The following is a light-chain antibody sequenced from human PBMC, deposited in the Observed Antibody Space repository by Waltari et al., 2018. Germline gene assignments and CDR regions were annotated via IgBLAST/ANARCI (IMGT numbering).Light chain of an antibody. CDR1: QSISKY. J-gene: IGKJ1*01. V-gene: IGKV3-20*01. CDR2: AVS. Sequence: VLTQSPGTLSLSPGERDTLSCRDSQSISKYLVWYQQRPGHATRHLICAVSTRAAGIPERFSGRGYGTYFTLTISRLEPEDFAMYYCQNHERLPATFGQGTKVEFK. CDR3: QNHERLPAT.